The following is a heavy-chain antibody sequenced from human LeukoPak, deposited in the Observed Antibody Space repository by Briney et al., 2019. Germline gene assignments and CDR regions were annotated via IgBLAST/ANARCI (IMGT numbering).Heavy chain of an antibody. CDR3: AKDSNYDSSGLFDY. D-gene: IGHD3-22*01. CDR1: GFTFSSYG. Sequence: GRSLRLSCAASGFTFSSYGMHWVRQAPGKGLEWVAVISYDGSNKYYADSVKGRFTISRDNSKNTLYLQMNSLRAEDTAVYYCAKDSNYDSSGLFDYWGQGPLVTVPS. J-gene: IGHJ4*02. CDR2: ISYDGSNK. V-gene: IGHV3-30*18.